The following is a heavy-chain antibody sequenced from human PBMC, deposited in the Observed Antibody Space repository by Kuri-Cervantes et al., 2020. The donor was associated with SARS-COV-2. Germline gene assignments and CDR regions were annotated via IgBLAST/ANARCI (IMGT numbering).Heavy chain of an antibody. J-gene: IGHJ1*01. CDR3: ARVGVSVYFQH. Sequence: CAASGFTFSDYYMSWIRQAPGKGLEWASYIRSSGSIIYYADSVKGRFTISRGNAKKSLYLEMNSVRAEDTAVYYCARVGVSVYFQHWGQGTLVTVSS. CDR1: GFTFSDYY. D-gene: IGHD3-16*01. V-gene: IGHV3-11*04. CDR2: IRSSGSII.